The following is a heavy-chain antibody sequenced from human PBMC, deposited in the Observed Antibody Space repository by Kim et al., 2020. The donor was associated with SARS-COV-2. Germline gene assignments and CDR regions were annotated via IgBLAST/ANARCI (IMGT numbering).Heavy chain of an antibody. Sequence: SGPTLVKPTQTLTLTCTFSGFSLSTRGMCVSWIRQPPGKALEWLARIDWDDDKFFSTSMKTRLTVSKDTSKNQVALSMTNTDPVDTGTYYCARVVCDCGSSSCQDAYFDYWGQGTLVTVSS. D-gene: IGHD2-2*01. V-gene: IGHV2-70*17. CDR3: ARVVCDCGSSSCQDAYFDY. CDR2: IDWDDDK. J-gene: IGHJ4*02. CDR1: GFSLSTRGMC.